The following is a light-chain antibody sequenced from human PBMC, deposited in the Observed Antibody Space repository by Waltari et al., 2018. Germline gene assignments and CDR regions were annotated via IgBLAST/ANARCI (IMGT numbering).Light chain of an antibody. CDR3: HQYSSFPWA. J-gene: IGKJ1*01. CDR2: KAS. Sequence: DIQMTQSPSPLYASVGDRVTITCRASQSIGNWLAWYQQKPGKAPNLLISKASALESGVPSRFSGSGSGTEFTLTISSLQPDDVATYYCHQYSSFPWALGQGTKVEIK. CDR1: QSIGNW. V-gene: IGKV1-5*03.